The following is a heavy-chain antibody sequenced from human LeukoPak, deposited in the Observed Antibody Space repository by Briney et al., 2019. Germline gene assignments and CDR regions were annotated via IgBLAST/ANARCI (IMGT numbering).Heavy chain of an antibody. J-gene: IGHJ6*03. CDR1: GYSFTSYW. Sequence: GESLKISCKGSGYSFTSYWIGWGRQMPGEGLEWRGIIYPDDSDTRYSRSFEGQVTISADKSISTAYLQWSTLRASDTAIYYCARHSYDSSDFHYMDVWGKGTTVTISS. V-gene: IGHV5-51*01. CDR3: ARHSYDSSDFHYMDV. D-gene: IGHD3-22*01. CDR2: IYPDDSDT.